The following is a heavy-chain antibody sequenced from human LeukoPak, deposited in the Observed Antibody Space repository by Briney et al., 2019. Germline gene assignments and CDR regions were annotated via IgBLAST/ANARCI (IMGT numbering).Heavy chain of an antibody. J-gene: IGHJ4*02. CDR1: GCTMNTYK. CDR3: ARGGQRLTLDY. CDR2: ISSSSSYI. D-gene: IGHD6-25*01. V-gene: IGHV3-21*01. Sequence: PGGSLILSCTVSGCTMNTYKKNWIRQAPGKGLEWVSSISSSSSYIYYADSVKGRFTISRDNPKNSLYLQMSSLRAEDTAVYYCARGGQRLTLDYWGQRTLVTVSS.